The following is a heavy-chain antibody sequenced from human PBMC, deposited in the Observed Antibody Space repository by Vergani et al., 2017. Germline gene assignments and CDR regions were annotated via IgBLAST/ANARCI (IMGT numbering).Heavy chain of an antibody. CDR3: ARDRVGYSSSWYIEVGWYFDL. CDR2: IYYSGNT. Sequence: QVQLQESGPGLVKPSETLSLTCTVSGGSISSYYWSWIRQPPGKGLEWIGYIYYSGNTNYNPSLKSRVTISVDTSKNQFSLELSSVTAAETAVYYCARDRVGYSSSWYIEVGWYFDLWGRGTLVTVSS. CDR1: GGSISSYY. D-gene: IGHD6-13*01. J-gene: IGHJ2*01. V-gene: IGHV4-59*01.